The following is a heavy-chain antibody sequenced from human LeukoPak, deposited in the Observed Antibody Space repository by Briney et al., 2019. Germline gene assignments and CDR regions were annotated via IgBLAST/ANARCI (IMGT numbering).Heavy chain of an antibody. D-gene: IGHD3-22*01. CDR1: GFTFSSYG. CDR2: ISYDGSNK. Sequence: GSLRLSCAASGFTFSSYGMHWVRQAPGKGLEWVAVISYDGSNKYYADSVKGRFTISRDNSKNTLYLQMNSLRAEDTAVYYCAKDQLTIITDPFFDYWGQGTLVTVSS. V-gene: IGHV3-30*18. CDR3: AKDQLTIITDPFFDY. J-gene: IGHJ4*02.